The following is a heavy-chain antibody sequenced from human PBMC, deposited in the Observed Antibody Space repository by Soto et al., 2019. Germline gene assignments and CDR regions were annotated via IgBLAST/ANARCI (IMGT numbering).Heavy chain of an antibody. D-gene: IGHD3-22*01. CDR2: IKQDGSEK. J-gene: IGHJ4*02. CDR3: AREAGGITMIVVAEGYYDY. Sequence: GGSLRLSCAASGFTFSSYWMSWVRQAPGKGLEWVANIKQDGSEKYYVDSVKGRFTISRDNAKNSLYLQMNSLRAEDTAVYYCAREAGGITMIVVAEGYYDYWGQGTLVTVSS. V-gene: IGHV3-7*05. CDR1: GFTFSSYW.